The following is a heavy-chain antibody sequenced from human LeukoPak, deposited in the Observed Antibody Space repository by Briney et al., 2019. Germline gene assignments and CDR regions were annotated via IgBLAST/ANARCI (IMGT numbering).Heavy chain of an antibody. J-gene: IGHJ4*02. CDR2: MNPNSGNT. Sequence: GASVKVSCKASGYIFTSYDINWVRQATGQGLEWMGWMNPNSGNTAYAQKFQGRVTITRNTSISTAYMELSSLRSEDTAVYYCAREDYYDSGSNDYWGQGTLATVSS. CDR1: GYIFTSYD. D-gene: IGHD3-22*01. V-gene: IGHV1-8*02. CDR3: AREDYYDSGSNDY.